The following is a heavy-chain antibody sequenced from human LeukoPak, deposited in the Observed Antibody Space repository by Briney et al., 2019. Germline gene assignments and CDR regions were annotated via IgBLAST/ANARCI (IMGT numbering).Heavy chain of an antibody. V-gene: IGHV3-23*01. CDR1: GFTFSSYA. Sequence: GGSLRLSCAASGFTFSSYAMSWVRQAPGKGLEWVSGTSGSGGRTYYRDSVKGRFTISRDNSKNTLYLQMNSLRAEDTAIYCCAIRIQLGSPYDYWGQGTLVTVSS. CDR2: TSGSGGRT. CDR3: AIRIQLGSPYDY. D-gene: IGHD5-18*01. J-gene: IGHJ4*02.